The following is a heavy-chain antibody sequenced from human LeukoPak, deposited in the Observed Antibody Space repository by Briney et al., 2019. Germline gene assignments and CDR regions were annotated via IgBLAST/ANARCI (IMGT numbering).Heavy chain of an antibody. J-gene: IGHJ6*02. V-gene: IGHV1-8*01. Sequence: GASVKVSCKASGYTFTSYGINWVRQATGQGLEWMGWMNPNSGNTGYAQKFQGRVTMTRNTSISTAYMELSSLRSEDTAVYYCARGNRPRGLGYYYGMDVWGQGTTVTVSS. CDR2: MNPNSGNT. D-gene: IGHD1-14*01. CDR1: GYTFTSYG. CDR3: ARGNRPRGLGYYYGMDV.